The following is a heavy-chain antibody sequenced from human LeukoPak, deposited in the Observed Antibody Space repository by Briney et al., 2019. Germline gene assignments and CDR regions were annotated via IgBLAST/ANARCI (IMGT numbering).Heavy chain of an antibody. V-gene: IGHV3-9*01. J-gene: IGHJ6*02. D-gene: IGHD6-19*01. CDR3: AKDNRAGFYYYYGMDV. CDR2: ISWNSGSI. Sequence: PGRSLRLSCAASGFTFDDYAMHWVRQAPGKGXEWVSGISWNSGSIGYADSVKGRFTISRDNAKNSLYLQMNSLRAEDTALYYCAKDNRAGFYYYYGMDVWGQGTTVTVSS. CDR1: GFTFDDYA.